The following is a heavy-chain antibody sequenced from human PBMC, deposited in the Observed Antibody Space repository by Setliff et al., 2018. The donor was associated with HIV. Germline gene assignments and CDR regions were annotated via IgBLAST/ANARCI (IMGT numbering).Heavy chain of an antibody. CDR2: INHSGST. CDR1: GGSFTGDY. Sequence: SETLSLTCAVYGGSFTGDYWTWIRQPPGKGLEWIGEINHSGSTNYNPSLKSRVTASVDTSKNQFFLRVTSVTAADSAVYYCARGSFRGSGYFVRYFDYWGQGTLVTVSS. D-gene: IGHD3-3*01. J-gene: IGHJ4*02. V-gene: IGHV4-34*01. CDR3: ARGSFRGSGYFVRYFDY.